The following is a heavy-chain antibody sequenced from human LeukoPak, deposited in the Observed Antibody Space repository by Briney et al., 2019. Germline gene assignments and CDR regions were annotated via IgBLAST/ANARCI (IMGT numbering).Heavy chain of an antibody. CDR2: INHSGST. V-gene: IGHV4-34*01. CDR1: GGSFSGYY. CDR3: ARGLTYCSGGSCYFNWFDP. Sequence: SETLSLTCAVYGGSFSGYYWSWIRQPPGKGLEWIGEINHSGSTNYNPPLKSRVTISVDTSKNQFSLKLSSVTAADTAVYYCARGLTYCSGGSCYFNWFDPWGQGTLVTVSS. J-gene: IGHJ5*02. D-gene: IGHD2-15*01.